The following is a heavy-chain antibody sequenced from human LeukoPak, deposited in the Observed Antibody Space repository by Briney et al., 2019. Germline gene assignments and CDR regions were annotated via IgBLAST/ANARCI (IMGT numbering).Heavy chain of an antibody. CDR2: MNPNSGNT. V-gene: IGHV1-8*01. Sequence: ASVKVSCKASGYTFTSYDINWVRQATGQGLEWMGWMNPNSGNTGYAQKFQGRVTITADKSTSTAYMELSSLRSEDTAVYYCARVGAAAGDSYWGQGTLVTVSS. CDR1: GYTFTSYD. D-gene: IGHD6-13*01. CDR3: ARVGAAAGDSY. J-gene: IGHJ4*02.